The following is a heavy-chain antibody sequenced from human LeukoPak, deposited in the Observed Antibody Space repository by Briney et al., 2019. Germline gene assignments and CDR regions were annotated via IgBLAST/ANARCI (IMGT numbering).Heavy chain of an antibody. CDR1: GYTFTSYY. CDR2: INPSGGST. V-gene: IGHV1-46*01. D-gene: IGHD4-23*01. CDR3: ARDMSTRVTPISYAIDV. Sequence: ASVTVSCKASGYTFTSYYMHWVRQAPGQGLKWMGIINPSGGSTSYAQKFQGRVTMTRDTSTSTVYMELSSLRSEDTAVYYCARDMSTRVTPISYAIDVWGQGTMVTVSS. J-gene: IGHJ3*01.